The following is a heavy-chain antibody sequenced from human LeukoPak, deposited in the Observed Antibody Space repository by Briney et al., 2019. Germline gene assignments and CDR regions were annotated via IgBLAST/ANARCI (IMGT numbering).Heavy chain of an antibody. J-gene: IGHJ4*02. D-gene: IGHD1-26*01. Sequence: SETLSLTCTVSGYSISSGYYWGWIRQPPGKGLEWIGSIYHSGSTYYNPSLKSRVPISVDTSKNQFSLKLSSVTAADTAVYYRARAQGGDYWGQGTLVTVSS. CDR3: ARAQGGDY. V-gene: IGHV4-38-2*02. CDR2: IYHSGST. CDR1: GYSISSGYY.